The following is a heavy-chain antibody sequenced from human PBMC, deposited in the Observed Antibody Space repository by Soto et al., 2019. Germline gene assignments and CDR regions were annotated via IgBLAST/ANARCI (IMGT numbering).Heavy chain of an antibody. D-gene: IGHD2-21*02. V-gene: IGHV3-7*01. CDR1: GFTFNQYW. Sequence: GGSLRLSCAASGFTFNQYWMSWVRQAPGKGLEWVANIKQDGSKANYVDSVEGRLTISRDNAKKSLYLQMNSLRAEDTALYYCARGAYCGADCHFQFDYWGQGTLVTVSS. J-gene: IGHJ4*02. CDR3: ARGAYCGADCHFQFDY. CDR2: IKQDGSKA.